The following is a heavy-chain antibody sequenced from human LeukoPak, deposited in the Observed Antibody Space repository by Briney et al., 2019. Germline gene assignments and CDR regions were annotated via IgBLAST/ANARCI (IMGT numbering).Heavy chain of an antibody. V-gene: IGHV3-23*01. CDR1: GFTFSGYA. CDR2: ITGSGGAT. Sequence: GGSLRLSCAASGFTFSGYAMTWVRQAPGKGLEWVSAITGSGGATYYADSVKGRFTISRDNSKNTLYLQMSSLRAEDTALYYCARDYVWLECWGQGALVTVYS. J-gene: IGHJ4*02. CDR3: ARDYVWLEC. D-gene: IGHD3-16*01.